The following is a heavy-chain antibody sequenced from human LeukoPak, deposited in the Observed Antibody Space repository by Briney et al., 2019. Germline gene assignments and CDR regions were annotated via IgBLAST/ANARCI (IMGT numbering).Heavy chain of an antibody. J-gene: IGHJ4*02. CDR3: ARRAGSAESHSIDY. CDR2: IHSDGSTT. Sequence: GGSLRLSCTASGFTFSSYWMHWVRQAPGKGLVWVSRIHSDGSTTCYADSVKGRFTISRDNAKNTLYLQMNSLRAEDTAVYYCARRAGSAESHSIDYWGQGTLVTVSS. D-gene: IGHD3-10*01. CDR1: GFTFSSYW. V-gene: IGHV3-74*01.